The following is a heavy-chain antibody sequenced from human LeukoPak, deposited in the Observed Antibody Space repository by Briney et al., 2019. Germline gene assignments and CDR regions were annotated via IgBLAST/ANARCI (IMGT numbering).Heavy chain of an antibody. J-gene: IGHJ4*02. CDR3: ARDPYYYDSSGYLDY. CDR2: IYSGGST. D-gene: IGHD3-22*01. CDR1: GFTVSSNY. Sequence: GGSLSLSCAASGFTVSSNYMSWVRQAPGKGLEWVSVIYSGGSTYYADSVKGRFTISRDNSKNTLYLQMNSLRAEDTAVYYCARDPYYYDSSGYLDYWGQGTLVTVSS. V-gene: IGHV3-53*05.